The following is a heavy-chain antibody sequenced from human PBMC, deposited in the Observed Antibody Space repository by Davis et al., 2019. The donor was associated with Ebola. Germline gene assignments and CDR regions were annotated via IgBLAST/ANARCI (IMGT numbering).Heavy chain of an antibody. J-gene: IGHJ4*02. Sequence: MPSETLSLTCTVSGASMTSGCYYWTWLRQHPGRGLAWIGYISYGGRTSYNPSLKSRIIISENTAKNQFSLKLSSVTAADTAVYYCAISNLWEVDSWGQGTLVTVSS. V-gene: IGHV4-31*03. CDR1: GASMTSGCYY. CDR3: AISNLWEVDS. D-gene: IGHD1-26*01. CDR2: ISYGGRT.